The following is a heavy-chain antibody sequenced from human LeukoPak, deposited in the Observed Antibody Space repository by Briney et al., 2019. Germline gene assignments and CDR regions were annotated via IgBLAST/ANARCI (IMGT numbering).Heavy chain of an antibody. CDR3: AKTTTGYSSGRYPGWPVDY. CDR1: GFTFSTYA. Sequence: GGSLRLSCAASGFTFSTYAMYWVRQAPGKGLEWVSGIFGRGGSTHYADSVKGRFTISRDNSKNTVYLQMNSLRAEDTAVYYCAKTTTGYSSGRYPGWPVDYWGQGTLVTVSS. V-gene: IGHV3-23*01. J-gene: IGHJ4*02. D-gene: IGHD6-19*01. CDR2: IFGRGGST.